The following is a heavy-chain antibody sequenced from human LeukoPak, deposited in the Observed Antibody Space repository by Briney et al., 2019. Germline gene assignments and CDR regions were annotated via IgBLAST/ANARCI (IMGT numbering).Heavy chain of an antibody. V-gene: IGHV5-51*01. D-gene: IGHD2-2*01. CDR1: GYSFTSYW. J-gene: IGHJ4*02. CDR2: IYTGDSDT. CDR3: ARHEPAGESAAIPDY. Sequence: GESLKISCKGSGYSFTSYWIGWVRQMPGKGLEWMGTIYTGDSDTRYSPSFQGEVAISAAKSISAAYLQWSSLKASGTAVYYCARHEPAGESAAIPDYWGQGTLVTVSS.